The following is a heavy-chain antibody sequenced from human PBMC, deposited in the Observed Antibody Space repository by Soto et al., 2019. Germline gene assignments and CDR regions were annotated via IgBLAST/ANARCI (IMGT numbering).Heavy chain of an antibody. V-gene: IGHV1-18*01. J-gene: IGHJ4*02. Sequence: QVRLVQSGIEVKKPGASVKVSCKASSYTFSNYAISWVRQAPGQGLEWMGWISAYNGITVYAQIFQGRVTMTTDTSTRTAYMELTSLRSDDTAVYYCARSGGGYDYWGQGTLVTVSS. CDR3: ARSGGGYDY. CDR2: ISAYNGIT. D-gene: IGHD3-16*01. CDR1: SYTFSNYA.